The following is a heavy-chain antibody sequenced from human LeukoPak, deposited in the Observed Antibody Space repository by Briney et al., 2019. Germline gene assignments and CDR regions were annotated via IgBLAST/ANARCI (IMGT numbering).Heavy chain of an antibody. CDR2: INPNGGGT. CDR3: ARRYHYDNSAYYYGFNH. Sequence: GASVKVSCKASGYTFTDYYMHWVRQAPGRGLEWMGWINPNGGGTNYAQKFQGSVTMTRDTSFNTGYMELSSLRSADTAVYYCARRYHYDNSAYYYGFNHWGQGTLVTVSS. V-gene: IGHV1-2*02. CDR1: GYTFTDYY. D-gene: IGHD3-22*01. J-gene: IGHJ4*02.